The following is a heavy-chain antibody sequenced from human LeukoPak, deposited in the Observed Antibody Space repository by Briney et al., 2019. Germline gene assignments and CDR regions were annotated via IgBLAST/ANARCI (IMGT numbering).Heavy chain of an antibody. D-gene: IGHD3-10*02. CDR1: GFTLSNYE. V-gene: IGHV3-48*03. J-gene: IGHJ6*04. CDR3: AELGITMIGGV. CDR2: ISSAGTTI. Sequence: GGSLRLSCAASGFTLSNYEMNWVRQAPGKGLEWVSYISSAGTTIYNADSVKGRFTISRDNAKNSLYLQMNSLRAEDTAVYYCAELGITMIGGVWGKGTTVTISS.